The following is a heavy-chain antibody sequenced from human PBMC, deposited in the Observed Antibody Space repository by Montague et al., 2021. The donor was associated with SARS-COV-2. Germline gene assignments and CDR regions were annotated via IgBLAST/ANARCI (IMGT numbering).Heavy chain of an antibody. CDR3: ARGEITTQGLIYYYGMDV. Sequence: SETLSLTCAVYGGSFSGYYWTWIRQSPRKGLEWIGEINHSGSTNYNPSLKSRVTISVDTSKNQFSLKLSSVTAADTAVYYCARGEITTQGLIYYYGMDVWGQGTTVTVSS. J-gene: IGHJ6*02. D-gene: IGHD4-11*01. V-gene: IGHV4-34*01. CDR2: INHSGST. CDR1: GGSFSGYY.